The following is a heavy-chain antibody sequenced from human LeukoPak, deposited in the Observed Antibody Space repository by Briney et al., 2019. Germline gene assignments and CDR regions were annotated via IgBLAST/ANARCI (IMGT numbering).Heavy chain of an antibody. Sequence: PSETLSLTCAVYGGSFSGYYWSWIRQPPGKGLEWIGEINHSGSTNYNPSLKSRVTISVDMSKNQFSLKLSSVTAADTAVYYCARGGCSSTSCPYSDWFDPWGQGTLVTVSS. D-gene: IGHD2-2*01. CDR3: ARGGCSSTSCPYSDWFDP. CDR2: INHSGST. CDR1: GGSFSGYY. V-gene: IGHV4-34*01. J-gene: IGHJ5*02.